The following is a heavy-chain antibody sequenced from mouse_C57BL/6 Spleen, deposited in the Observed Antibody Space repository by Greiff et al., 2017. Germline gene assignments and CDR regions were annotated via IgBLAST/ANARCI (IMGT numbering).Heavy chain of an antibody. D-gene: IGHD2-3*01. CDR2: ISYDGSN. J-gene: IGHJ2*01. Sequence: ESGPGLVKPSQSLSLTCSVTGYSITSGYYWNWIRQFPGNKLEWMGYISYDGSNNYNPSLKNRISITRDTSKNQFFLKLNSVTTEDTATYYGARGIYDGYFFDYWGQGTTLTVSS. CDR1: GYSITSGYY. V-gene: IGHV3-6*01. CDR3: ARGIYDGYFFDY.